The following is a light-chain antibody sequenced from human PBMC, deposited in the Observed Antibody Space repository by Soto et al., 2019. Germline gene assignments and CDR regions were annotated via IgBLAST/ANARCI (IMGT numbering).Light chain of an antibody. V-gene: IGKV3-20*01. CDR2: SAS. J-gene: IGKJ3*01. CDR1: RTVDGNY. CDR3: QQYSASPRT. Sequence: EAVLTQSPGTLSFSPGGRRTLACSASRTVDGNYLAWYHQKPGQPPRLLIHSASTRAPGIPDRFSASGAGTDFTLTISRLEPEDSAVYYCQQYSASPRTFGPGTKVDIK.